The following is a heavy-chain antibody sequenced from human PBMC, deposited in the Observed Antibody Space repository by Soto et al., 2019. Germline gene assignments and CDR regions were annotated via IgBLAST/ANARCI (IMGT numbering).Heavy chain of an antibody. CDR3: ALTVDIPPRKTYDFWSGYYHLFDY. CDR2: IIPIFGTA. V-gene: IGHV1-69*13. CDR1: GGTFSSYA. D-gene: IGHD3-3*01. J-gene: IGHJ4*02. Sequence: SVKVSCKASGGTFSSYAISWVRQAPGQGLEWMGGIIPIFGTANYAQKFQGRVTITADESTSTAYMELSSLRSEDTAVYHCALTVDIPPRKTYDFWSGYYHLFDYFGQRTLVALSS.